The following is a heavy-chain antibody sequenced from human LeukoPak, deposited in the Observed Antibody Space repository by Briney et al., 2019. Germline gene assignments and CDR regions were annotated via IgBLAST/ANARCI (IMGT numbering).Heavy chain of an antibody. J-gene: IGHJ6*02. V-gene: IGHV1-69*13. CDR3: ARDLHPTGYCSGGSCYGMDV. D-gene: IGHD2-15*01. CDR2: IIPIFGTA. Sequence: ASVKVSCKASGGTFSSYAISWVRQAPGQGLEWMGEIIPIFGTANYAQKFQGRVTITADESTSTAYMELSSLRSEDTAVYYCARDLHPTGYCSGGSCYGMDVWGQGTTVTVSS. CDR1: GGTFSSYA.